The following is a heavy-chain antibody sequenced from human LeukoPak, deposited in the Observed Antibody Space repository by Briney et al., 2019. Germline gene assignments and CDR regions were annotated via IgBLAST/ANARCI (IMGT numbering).Heavy chain of an antibody. D-gene: IGHD6-19*01. CDR3: ARNSGWFRNPYYYYYMDV. CDR2: INSDGSST. V-gene: IGHV3-74*01. J-gene: IGHJ6*03. Sequence: GGSLRLSCAASGFTFSSYAMNWVRQAPGKGLVWVSRINSDGSSTSYADSVKGRFTISRDNAKNTLYLQMNSLRAEDTAVYYCARNSGWFRNPYYYYYMDVWGKGTTVTVSS. CDR1: GFTFSSYA.